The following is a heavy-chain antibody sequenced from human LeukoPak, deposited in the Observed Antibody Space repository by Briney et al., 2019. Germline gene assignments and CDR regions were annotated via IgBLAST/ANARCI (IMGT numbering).Heavy chain of an antibody. CDR3: ARVSSSSLDNWFDP. CDR2: INPNSGGT. V-gene: IGHV1-2*02. J-gene: IGHJ5*02. D-gene: IGHD6-13*01. CDR1: GYTFTVYF. Sequence: ASVKVPCKASGYTFTVYFMHWVRQAPGQGLEWMGWINPNSGGTNYAQKFQGRVTMTRDTSISTAYMELSRLRSDDTAVYYCARVSSSSLDNWFDPWGQGTLVTVSS.